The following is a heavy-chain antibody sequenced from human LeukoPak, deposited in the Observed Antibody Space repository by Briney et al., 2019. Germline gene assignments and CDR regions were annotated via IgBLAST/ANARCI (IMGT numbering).Heavy chain of an antibody. Sequence: SETLSLTCTVSGGSISSYYWSWIRQPPGKGLEWIGYIYDSGSTNYNPSLKSRVTTSVDTSKNQFSLKLSSVTAADTAIYYCARAVSGRFDYWGQGTLVTVSS. CDR2: IYDSGST. V-gene: IGHV4-59*08. CDR1: GGSISSYY. J-gene: IGHJ4*02. CDR3: ARAVSGRFDY. D-gene: IGHD6-19*01.